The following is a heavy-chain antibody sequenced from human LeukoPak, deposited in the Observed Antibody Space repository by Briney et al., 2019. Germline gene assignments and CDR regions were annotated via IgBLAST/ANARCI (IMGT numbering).Heavy chain of an antibody. V-gene: IGHV3-7*01. J-gene: IGHJ3*02. Sequence: PGGSLRLSCTASGFSFRNTWMSWVRQAPGKGLEWVANIKKDETEIYYADSVKGRFTISRDNAKRSLYLQMNVLRAADTAVYFCARLSSWVFEIWGQGTMVTVSS. CDR1: GFSFRNTW. CDR2: IKKDETEI. CDR3: ARLSSWVFEI. D-gene: IGHD3-16*01.